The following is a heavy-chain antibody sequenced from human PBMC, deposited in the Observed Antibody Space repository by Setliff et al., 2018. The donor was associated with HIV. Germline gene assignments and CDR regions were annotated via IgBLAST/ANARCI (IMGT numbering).Heavy chain of an antibody. D-gene: IGHD3-3*01. CDR1: GVSISYYH. V-gene: IGHV4-59*08. Sequence: SETLSLTCTVSGVSISYYHWSWIRQPPGKGLEWIGYIYYIGNTNYNPSLKGRVTLSVDTSKNQFSLKLSSVTAADTAVYYCARQMTIPGVAVTPVEYWGQGALVTVSS. CDR2: IYYIGNT. CDR3: ARQMTIPGVAVTPVEY. J-gene: IGHJ4*02.